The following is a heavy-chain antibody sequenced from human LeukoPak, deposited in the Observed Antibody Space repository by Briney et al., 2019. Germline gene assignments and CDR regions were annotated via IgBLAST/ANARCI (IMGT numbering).Heavy chain of an antibody. Sequence: GGSLRLSCAASGFTFSSYWMHWVRQPPGKGLVWVSRINGDGSSTIYADSVKGRFTISRDNAKNSLYLQMNSLRAEDTAVYYCARYDSSGPDYWGQGTLVTVCS. CDR1: GFTFSSYW. CDR2: INGDGSST. V-gene: IGHV3-74*01. CDR3: ARYDSSGPDY. D-gene: IGHD3-22*01. J-gene: IGHJ4*02.